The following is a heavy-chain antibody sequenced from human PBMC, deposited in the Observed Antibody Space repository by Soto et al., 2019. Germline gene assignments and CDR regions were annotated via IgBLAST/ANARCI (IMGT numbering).Heavy chain of an antibody. CDR2: IHYSGTT. J-gene: IGHJ3*02. Sequence: QVQLQESGPGLVKPSQTLSLSCTVSGDSISGSTYYWDWIRQTPGRGLEWIGYIHYSGTTYSNPSLKSRITFSVDTSKNQFSLTLRSVTAADTAVYYCAREGGTCTGSLDIWGHGTAVIVSS. CDR1: GDSISGSTYY. V-gene: IGHV4-30-4*01. CDR3: AREGGTCTGSLDI. D-gene: IGHD1-7*01.